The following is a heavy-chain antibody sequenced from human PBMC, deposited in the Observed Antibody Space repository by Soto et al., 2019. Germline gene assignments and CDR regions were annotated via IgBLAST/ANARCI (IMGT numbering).Heavy chain of an antibody. V-gene: IGHV1-69*02. Sequence: QVQLVQSGAEVKRPGSSVKVPCKASGDTFAFYSINWVRQAPGLGLEWMGRINPILSMSNYAQRFQGRVTMTADKSTSTAYMVLNSLRSEDTAMYYCATSYGSGYRAFDYWGQGALVTVSS. CDR3: ATSYGSGYRAFDY. CDR1: GDTFAFYS. D-gene: IGHD3-10*01. J-gene: IGHJ4*02. CDR2: INPILSMS.